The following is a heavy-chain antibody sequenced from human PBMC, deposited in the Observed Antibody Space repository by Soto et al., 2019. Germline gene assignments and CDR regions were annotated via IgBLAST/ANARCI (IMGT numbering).Heavy chain of an antibody. CDR1: GFTFSSHS. J-gene: IGHJ4*02. CDR3: ARDLQMATIRGGDY. V-gene: IGHV3-21*01. CDR2: ISSSSSYI. Sequence: EVQLVESGGGLVKPGGSLRLSCAGSGFTFSSHSMNWVRQAPGKGLEWVSSISSSSSYIDYADSVKGRFTISRDNAKNSLYLQMNSLRVEDTAVYYCARDLQMATIRGGDYWGQGTPVTVSS. D-gene: IGHD5-12*01.